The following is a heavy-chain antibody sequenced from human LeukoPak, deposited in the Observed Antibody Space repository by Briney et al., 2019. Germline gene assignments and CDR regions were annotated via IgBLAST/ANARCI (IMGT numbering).Heavy chain of an antibody. CDR1: RFTFSSYW. CDR3: AREGGYGGVFGY. D-gene: IGHD5-12*01. Sequence: GGSLRLSCAASRFTFSSYWMTWVRQAPGNGLEWVANIKQDGSEKYYVGSVKGRFTISRDNTKNSLYLQMNSLRAEDTAVYYCAREGGYGGVFGYWGQGTLVTVSS. CDR2: IKQDGSEK. V-gene: IGHV3-7*03. J-gene: IGHJ4*02.